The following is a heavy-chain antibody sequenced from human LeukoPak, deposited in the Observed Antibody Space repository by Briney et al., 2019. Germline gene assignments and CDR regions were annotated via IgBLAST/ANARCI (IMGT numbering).Heavy chain of an antibody. J-gene: IGHJ3*01. CDR2: IRYDGRDT. Sequence: GGSLRLSCAASGFTFSHYAMAWVRQPPGRGLEWVSFIRYDGRDTYYGDSVKGRSTISRGNSQKTLFLALSSLRPEDTAVYYCAKDIGYCSDTSCYTSHAFDVWGRGTMITASS. V-gene: IGHV3-30*02. CDR1: GFTFSHYA. D-gene: IGHD2-2*02. CDR3: AKDIGYCSDTSCYTSHAFDV.